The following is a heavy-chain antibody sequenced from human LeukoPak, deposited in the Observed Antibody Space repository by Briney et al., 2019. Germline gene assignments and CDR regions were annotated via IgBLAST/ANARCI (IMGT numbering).Heavy chain of an antibody. V-gene: IGHV3-33*06. CDR3: AKDAQRGFDYSNYLEY. Sequence: PGKSLTLSCVASQFKFPFSHYGMHWVRQAPGRGLEWVAVIWSDGTNQYYADSVKCRFTISRDNSQNTVYLQMNSLRAEDTAVYFCAKDAQRGFDYSNYLEYWGQGTLVTVSS. CDR2: IWSDGTNQ. CDR1: QFKFPFSHYG. J-gene: IGHJ4*02. D-gene: IGHD4-11*01.